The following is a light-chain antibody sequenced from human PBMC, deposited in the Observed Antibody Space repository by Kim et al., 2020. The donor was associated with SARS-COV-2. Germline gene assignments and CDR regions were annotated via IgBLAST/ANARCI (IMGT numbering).Light chain of an antibody. Sequence: VSPGQTATITCSGDKLGDKYACWYQQKPGQSPVLLIYQDTKRPSGIPERFSGSNSGNTATLTISGTQALDEADYYCQAWDSTTGGVFGTGTKVTVL. CDR1: KLGDKY. V-gene: IGLV3-1*01. CDR3: QAWDSTTGGV. J-gene: IGLJ1*01. CDR2: QDT.